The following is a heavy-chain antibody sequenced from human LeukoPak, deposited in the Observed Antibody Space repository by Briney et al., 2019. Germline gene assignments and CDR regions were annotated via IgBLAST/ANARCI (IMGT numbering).Heavy chain of an antibody. J-gene: IGHJ5*02. CDR3: ARGLRRAAAGTNNWFDP. CDR2: INPNSGGT. D-gene: IGHD6-13*01. V-gene: IGHV1-2*02. Sequence: ASVKVSCKASGYTFTGYYMHWVRQAPGQGLEWMGWINPNSGGTNYAQKFQGRVTMTRDTSISTVYMELSRLRSDDTAVYYCARGLRRAAAGTNNWFDPWGQGTLVTVSS. CDR1: GYTFTGYY.